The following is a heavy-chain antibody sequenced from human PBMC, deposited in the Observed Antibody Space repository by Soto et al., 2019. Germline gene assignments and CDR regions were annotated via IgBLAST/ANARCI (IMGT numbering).Heavy chain of an antibody. J-gene: IGHJ6*02. D-gene: IGHD6-13*01. CDR1: GFTFSSYG. V-gene: IGHV3-33*01. CDR3: ARVAGTEDYYYYYGMDV. Sequence: GGSLRLSCAASGFTFSSYGMHWVRQAPGKGLEWVAVIWYDGSNKYYADSVRGRFTISRDNSKNTLYLQMNSLRAEDTAVYYCARVAGTEDYYYYYGMDVWGQGTTVTVS. CDR2: IWYDGSNK.